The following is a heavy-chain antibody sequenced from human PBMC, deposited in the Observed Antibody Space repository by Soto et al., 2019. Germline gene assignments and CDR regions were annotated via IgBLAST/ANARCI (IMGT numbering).Heavy chain of an antibody. CDR2: ISYDGSNK. V-gene: IGHV3-30-3*01. D-gene: IGHD3-9*01. Sequence: GESLKISCAASGFTFSSYAMHWVRQAPGKGLEWVAVISYDGSNKYYADSVKGRFTISRDNSKNTLYLQMNSLRAEDTAVYYCARDRYRLRYFDQDYYYGMDAWGQGTTVTVSS. CDR1: GFTFSSYA. J-gene: IGHJ6*02. CDR3: ARDRYRLRYFDQDYYYGMDA.